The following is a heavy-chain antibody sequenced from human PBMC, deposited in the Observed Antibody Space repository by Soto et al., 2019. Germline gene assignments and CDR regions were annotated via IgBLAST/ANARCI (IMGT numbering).Heavy chain of an antibody. CDR2: IYSSGST. V-gene: IGHV3-66*01. CDR3: TREASGSGWWSQGPFES. J-gene: IGHJ5*01. Sequence: EVQLVESGGGLVQPGGSLRLSCAASGFTVSSSYISWVRQAPGKRLEWVSTIYSSGSTYYADSVRGRFTISRDDSKNTLYLQMNSLSVDDTAVYYCTREASGSGWWSQGPFESWGQGTLVTVSS. CDR1: GFTVSSSY. D-gene: IGHD6-19*01.